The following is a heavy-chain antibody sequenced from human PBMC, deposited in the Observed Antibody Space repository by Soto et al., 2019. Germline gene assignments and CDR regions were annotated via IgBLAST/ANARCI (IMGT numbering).Heavy chain of an antibody. CDR1: GFTFSSYS. J-gene: IGHJ6*04. Sequence: GGSLRLSCAASGFTFSSYSMNWVRQAPGKGLEWVSSISSSSSYIYYADSVKGRFTISRDNAKNSLYLQMNSLRAEDTAVYYCARGLNIGLWSMDVWGKGTTVTVSS. D-gene: IGHD3-3*01. CDR2: ISSSSSYI. CDR3: ARGLNIGLWSMDV. V-gene: IGHV3-21*01.